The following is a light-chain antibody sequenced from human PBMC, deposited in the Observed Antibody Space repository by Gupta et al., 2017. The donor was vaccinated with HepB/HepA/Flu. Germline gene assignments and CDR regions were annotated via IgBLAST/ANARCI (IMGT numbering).Light chain of an antibody. CDR3: QQDDSNTRT. Sequence: DIVMTQSPDSLAVSLGERATINCKSSQSVLYSSNNKNYLAWYQQKPGQPPKLLIYWASTRESGVPDRFSGSGSGTDFTLTISSLQAEDVAVYYCQQDDSNTRTFGQGTKLEIK. CDR1: QSVLYSSNNKNY. V-gene: IGKV4-1*01. CDR2: WAS. J-gene: IGKJ2*01.